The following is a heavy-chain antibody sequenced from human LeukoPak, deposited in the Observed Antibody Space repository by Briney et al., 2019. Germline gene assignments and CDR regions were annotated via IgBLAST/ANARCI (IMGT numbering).Heavy chain of an antibody. CDR1: GYTFTSYF. D-gene: IGHD2-8*01. J-gene: IGHJ6*02. Sequence: ASVKVSCKTSGYTFTSYFIHWVRQAPGQGLEWMGIINPSGGSTSYAQKFQDRVTMTRDTSTSTVYMELSSLKSEDTAVYYCAREDVVLVDAVRYYYYGMDVWGQGTTVTVSS. CDR2: INPSGGST. V-gene: IGHV1-46*01. CDR3: AREDVVLVDAVRYYYYGMDV.